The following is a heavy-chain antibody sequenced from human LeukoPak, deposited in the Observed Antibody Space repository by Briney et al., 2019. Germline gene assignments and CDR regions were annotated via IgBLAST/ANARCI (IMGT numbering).Heavy chain of an antibody. V-gene: IGHV3-13*01. D-gene: IGHD2-2*02. CDR1: GFTFSSYG. CDR2: IGTAGDT. Sequence: GGSLRLSCAASGFTFSSYGMHWVRQAKGKGLEWVSAIGTAGDTYYPGSVKGRFTISRENAKNSLYLQMNSLRAEDTAVYYCAKGGQGYCSSTSCYRGFAFDIWGQGTMVTVSS. CDR3: AKGGQGYCSSTSCYRGFAFDI. J-gene: IGHJ3*02.